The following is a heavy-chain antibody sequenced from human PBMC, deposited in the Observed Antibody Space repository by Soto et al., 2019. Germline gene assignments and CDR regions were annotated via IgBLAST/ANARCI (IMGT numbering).Heavy chain of an antibody. D-gene: IGHD1-1*01. J-gene: IGHJ4*02. Sequence: GESLKISCKGSGYFFSSQWIAWVRLMPGKGLEWMGIIHPGDSDTRYSPSFQGQVTISVDGSINTAYLQSRSLEASDTAVYYCASPGQNRDRPLAFWGQGXPVTVYS. CDR3: ASPGQNRDRPLAF. V-gene: IGHV5-51*01. CDR2: IHPGDSDT. CDR1: GYFFSSQW.